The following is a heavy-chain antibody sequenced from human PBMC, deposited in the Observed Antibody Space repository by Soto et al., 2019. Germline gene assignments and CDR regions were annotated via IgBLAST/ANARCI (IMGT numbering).Heavy chain of an antibody. CDR1: WYRFTSYL. Sequence: GGSLKISRKGSWYRFTSYLIGWVGQKPGKGLEWLGIIYPGDSDTRYSPSFQGQVTISADKSISTAYLQWSSLKASDTAMYYCARTAAAGKYYYGMDVWGQGTTVTVSS. CDR3: ARTAAAGKYYYGMDV. J-gene: IGHJ6*02. CDR2: IYPGDSDT. D-gene: IGHD6-13*01. V-gene: IGHV5-51*01.